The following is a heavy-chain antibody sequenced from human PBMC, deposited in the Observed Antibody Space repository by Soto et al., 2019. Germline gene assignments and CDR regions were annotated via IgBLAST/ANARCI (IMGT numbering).Heavy chain of an antibody. D-gene: IGHD5-18*01. V-gene: IGHV1-46*01. J-gene: IGHJ6*02. CDR3: ARGGDHTAMVPHYYYGMDV. CDR2: INPSGGST. CDR1: GYTFTSYY. Sequence: ASVKVSCKASGYTFTSYYMHWVRQAPGQGLEWMGIINPSGGSTSYAQKFQGRVTMTRDTSTSTVYMELSSLRSEDTAVYYCARGGDHTAMVPHYYYGMDVWGQGTTVTVSS.